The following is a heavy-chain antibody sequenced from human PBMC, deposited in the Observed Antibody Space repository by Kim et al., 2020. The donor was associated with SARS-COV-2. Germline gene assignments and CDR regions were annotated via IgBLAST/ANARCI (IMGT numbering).Heavy chain of an antibody. D-gene: IGHD2-21*01. Sequence: GSTIYYADSVKGRFTISRDNAKNSLYLQMNSLRAEDTAVYYCAREKIVDYWGQGTLVTVSS. J-gene: IGHJ4*02. CDR2: GSTI. V-gene: IGHV3-48*03. CDR3: AREKIVDY.